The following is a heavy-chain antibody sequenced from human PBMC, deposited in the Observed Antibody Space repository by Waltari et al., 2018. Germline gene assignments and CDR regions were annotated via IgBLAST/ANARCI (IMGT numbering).Heavy chain of an antibody. Sequence: VQLQESGPGLGKPSETLSLTCTVSGGSISNDYWSWIWQPPGKGLEWIGYIYYTGSTNYNPSLKSRVTISVDTSKNQYSLNLNSVTAADTAMYYCARTYYDTRGFWVDYWGQGTLVTVSS. V-gene: IGHV4-59*01. J-gene: IGHJ4*02. D-gene: IGHD3-22*01. CDR3: ARTYYDTRGFWVDY. CDR2: IYYTGST. CDR1: GGSISNDY.